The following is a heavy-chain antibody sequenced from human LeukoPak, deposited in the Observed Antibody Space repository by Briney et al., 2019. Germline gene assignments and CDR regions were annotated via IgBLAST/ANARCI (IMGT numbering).Heavy chain of an antibody. CDR2: INHSGST. CDR1: GFTFSNAW. CDR3: ARGAYSSGWYVGDY. Sequence: GSLRLSCAASGFTFSNAWMSWVRQPPGKGLEWIGEINHSGSTNYNPSLKSRVTISVDTSKNQFSLKLSSVTAADTAVYYCARGAYSSGWYVGDYWGQGTLVTVSS. J-gene: IGHJ4*02. V-gene: IGHV4-34*01. D-gene: IGHD6-19*01.